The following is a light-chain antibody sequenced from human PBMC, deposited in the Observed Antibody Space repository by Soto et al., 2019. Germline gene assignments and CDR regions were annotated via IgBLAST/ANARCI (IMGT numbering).Light chain of an antibody. CDR3: MQGLQSTIT. J-gene: IGKJ5*01. Sequence: DIVMTQSPVSLAVTPGESASISCRSSQSLLHRNGKNYLDWYLQKPGQSPQLLIYLGSSRASGVPDRVSGSGSGTDFTLKIGRVEAEDVGIYYCMQGLQSTITFGQGTRLEI. CDR1: QSLLHRNGKNY. V-gene: IGKV2-28*01. CDR2: LGS.